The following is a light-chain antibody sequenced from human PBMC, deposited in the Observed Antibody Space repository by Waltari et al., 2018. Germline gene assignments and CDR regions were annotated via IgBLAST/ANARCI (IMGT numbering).Light chain of an antibody. CDR1: QSFTRY. J-gene: IGKJ1*01. CDR3: QHYVRLPVT. CDR2: DAS. Sequence: EIVLTQSPGTRPLSPGETATLSCRASQSFTRYLAWYQHKPGQAPRLLIYDASTRAAGIADRFSGSGFGTDFTLTISRLEPEDSAVYYCQHYVRLPVTFGQGTKVEI. V-gene: IGKV3-20*01.